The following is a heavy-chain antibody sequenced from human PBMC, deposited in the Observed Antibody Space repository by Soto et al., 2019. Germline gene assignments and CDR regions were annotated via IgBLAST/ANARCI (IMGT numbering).Heavy chain of an antibody. V-gene: IGHV4-61*01. CDR2: MFHSGTT. CDR1: GASISSGSYY. CDR3: ARVPIAGPFDS. Sequence: QVQLQESGPGLVKPSETLSLTCTVSGASISSGSYYWSWIRQPPGKGLEWVGNMFHSGTTYYNSSLKSRLFMSVDAPINQFSLRLSSVSAADTAFYFCARVPIAGPFDSWGQGNLVTVSS. J-gene: IGHJ4*02. D-gene: IGHD6-13*01.